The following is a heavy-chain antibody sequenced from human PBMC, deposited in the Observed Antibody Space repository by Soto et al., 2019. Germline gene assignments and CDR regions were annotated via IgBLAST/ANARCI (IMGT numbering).Heavy chain of an antibody. D-gene: IGHD2-2*01. J-gene: IGHJ4*02. CDR1: GFTFSSYG. V-gene: IGHV3-30*18. CDR3: AKDRCGSSTSSSDFDS. CDR2: ISYDGSNK. Sequence: GGSLRLSCAASGFTFSSYGMHWVRQAPGKGLEWVAVISYDGSNKYYADSVKGRFTISRDNSKNTLYLQMNSLRAEDTAVYYCAKDRCGSSTSSSDFDSWGQGTLVPVSS.